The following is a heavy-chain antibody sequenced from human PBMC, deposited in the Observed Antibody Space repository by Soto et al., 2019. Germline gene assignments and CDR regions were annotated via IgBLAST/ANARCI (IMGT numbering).Heavy chain of an antibody. V-gene: IGHV4-39*01. CDR3: ARRDHYGDYDY. D-gene: IGHD4-17*01. CDR2: IYYSGST. J-gene: IGHJ4*02. CDR1: GGSISSSSYY. Sequence: SETLSLTCTVSGGSISSSSYYWGWIRQPPGKGLEWSGSIYYSGSTYYNTSLKSRVTISVDTSKNQFSLKLSSVTAAETAVYYCARRDHYGDYDYWGQGTLVTVSS.